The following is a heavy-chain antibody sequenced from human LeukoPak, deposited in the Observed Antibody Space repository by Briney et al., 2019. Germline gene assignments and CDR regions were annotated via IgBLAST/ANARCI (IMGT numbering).Heavy chain of an antibody. CDR2: ISGSGGST. Sequence: GGSLRLSCAASGFTFSSYAMSWVRQAPGKGLEWVSAISGSGGSTYYADSVKGRFTISRDNSKNTLYLQMNSLRAEDTAVYYCAIDWALAAAGRADPHWGQGTLVTVSS. J-gene: IGHJ4*02. CDR1: GFTFSSYA. CDR3: AIDWALAAAGRADPH. D-gene: IGHD6-13*01. V-gene: IGHV3-23*01.